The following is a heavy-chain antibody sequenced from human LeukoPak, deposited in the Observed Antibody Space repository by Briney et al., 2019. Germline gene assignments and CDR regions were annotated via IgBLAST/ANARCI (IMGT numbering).Heavy chain of an antibody. Sequence: PGGSLRLSCAASGFTFSSYSMNWVRQAPGRGLEWVSSISGSSSYIYYADSVKGRFTISRDNAKNSLYLQMNSLRAEDTAVYYCARDREPHCSGGSCYFFDYWGQGTLVTVSS. CDR2: ISGSSSYI. V-gene: IGHV3-21*01. J-gene: IGHJ4*02. CDR3: ARDREPHCSGGSCYFFDY. D-gene: IGHD2-15*01. CDR1: GFTFSSYS.